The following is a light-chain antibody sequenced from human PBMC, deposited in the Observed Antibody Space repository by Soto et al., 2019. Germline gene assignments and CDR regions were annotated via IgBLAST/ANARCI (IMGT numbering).Light chain of an antibody. CDR1: QGIRSE. CDR3: LHDYNYPRT. Sequence: AIHMTQSPSSLSASVGDRVTITCRASQGIRSELAWYQQKPGKAPNLLIYAASTLQGGVPSRFSGSGSGTDFTLTISSLQPEDFATYYCLHDYNYPRTFGQGTKVEVK. V-gene: IGKV1-6*01. CDR2: AAS. J-gene: IGKJ1*01.